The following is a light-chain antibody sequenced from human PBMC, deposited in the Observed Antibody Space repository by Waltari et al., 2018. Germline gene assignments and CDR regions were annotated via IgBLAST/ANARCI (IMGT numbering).Light chain of an antibody. J-gene: IGKJ3*01. CDR3: QQYFDTPS. CDR1: QSLLYRANNKNY. CDR2: WAS. V-gene: IGKV4-1*01. Sequence: DIVMTQSPDSLAVSLGERATIKCKSGQSLLYRANNKNYLAWYQQKPGQPPKRRIYWASARDSGVPDRFSGSGSGTDFTLTISSLQAADVAVYYCQQYFDTPSFGPGTKVEIK.